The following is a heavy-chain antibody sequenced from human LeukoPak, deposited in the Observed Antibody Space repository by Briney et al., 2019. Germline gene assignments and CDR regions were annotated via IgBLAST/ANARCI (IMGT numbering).Heavy chain of an antibody. CDR3: ARNYFTTAVMLFDY. V-gene: IGHV4-59*11. J-gene: IGHJ4*02. Sequence: SETLSLTCTVSGGSISNHYWSWLRQPPGKGLEWIGYIYYSGSTNYNPSLRSRVTISVDTSKNQFSLKMRSVTAADTAVYYCARNYFTTAVMLFDYWGQGTLVTVSS. CDR1: GGSISNHY. CDR2: IYYSGST. D-gene: IGHD3-16*01.